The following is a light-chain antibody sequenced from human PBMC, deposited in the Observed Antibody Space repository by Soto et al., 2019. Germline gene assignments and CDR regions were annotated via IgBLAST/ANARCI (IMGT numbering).Light chain of an antibody. J-gene: IGLJ1*01. Sequence: QSVLTQPPSASGTPGQRVTISCSGSSSNIGSNTVTWYQQLPGTAPKLLIYSNNQRPSGVPDRFSGSKSGTSASLAISGLRSEDEADYYCAPWDDSLNGPVFGTGTKVTVL. CDR2: SNN. CDR3: APWDDSLNGPV. CDR1: SSNIGSNT. V-gene: IGLV1-44*01.